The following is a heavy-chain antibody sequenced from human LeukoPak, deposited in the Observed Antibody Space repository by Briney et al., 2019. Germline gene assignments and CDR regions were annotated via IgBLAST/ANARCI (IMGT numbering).Heavy chain of an antibody. CDR2: ISWNSGSI. D-gene: IGHD4-17*01. Sequence: GRSLRLSCAASGFTFDDYAMHWVRQAPGKGLEWVSGISWNSGSIGYADSVKGRFTISRDNAKNSLYLQMSSLRAEDTALYYCAKDTSDYGDFYNWFDPWGQGTLVTVSS. CDR1: GFTFDDYA. V-gene: IGHV3-9*01. J-gene: IGHJ5*02. CDR3: AKDTSDYGDFYNWFDP.